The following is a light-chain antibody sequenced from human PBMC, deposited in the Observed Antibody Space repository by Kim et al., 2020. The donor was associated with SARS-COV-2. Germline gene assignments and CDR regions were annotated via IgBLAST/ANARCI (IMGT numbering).Light chain of an antibody. CDR1: SGSIASNY. CDR2: EDN. CDR3: QSYDSSNPWV. Sequence: NFKLTQPHSVSESPGKTVTISCTRSSGSIASNYVQWYQQRPGSAPTTVIYEDNQRPSGVPDRFSGSIDSSSNSASLTISGLKTEDEADYYCQSYDSSNPWVFGGGTQLTVL. V-gene: IGLV6-57*04. J-gene: IGLJ3*02.